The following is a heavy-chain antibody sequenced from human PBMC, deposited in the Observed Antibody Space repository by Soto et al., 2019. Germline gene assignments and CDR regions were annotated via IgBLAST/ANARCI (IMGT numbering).Heavy chain of an antibody. V-gene: IGHV4-30-4*01. Sequence: SETLSLTCTVSGGSISSGDYYWSWIRQPPGKGLEWIGYIYYSGSTYYNPSLKSRVTISVDTSKNQFSLKLSSVTAADTAVYYCARGRNYYGSGSYYNYWGQGTLVTVSS. D-gene: IGHD3-10*01. CDR3: ARGRNYYGSGSYYNY. J-gene: IGHJ4*02. CDR2: IYYSGST. CDR1: GGSISSGDYY.